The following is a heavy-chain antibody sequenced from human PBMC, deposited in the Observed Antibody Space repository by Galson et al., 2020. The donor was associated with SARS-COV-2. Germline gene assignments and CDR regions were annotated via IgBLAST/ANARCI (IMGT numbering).Heavy chain of an antibody. D-gene: IGHD3-22*01. V-gene: IGHV4-34*01. CDR2: INHTGGT. CDR3: ARGLMIGGSFYGMDV. Sequence: ETLSLTCAVYGGSFSNIYWTWIRQPPEKGLEWIGEINHTGGTNYNPSLKSRVTISVDTSKNQFSLRVRSVTAADTAVYYSARGLMIGGSFYGMDVWGLGTTVTVSS. J-gene: IGHJ6*02. CDR1: GGSFSNIY.